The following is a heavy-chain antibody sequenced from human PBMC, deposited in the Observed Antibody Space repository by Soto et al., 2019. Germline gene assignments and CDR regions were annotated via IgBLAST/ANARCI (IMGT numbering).Heavy chain of an antibody. V-gene: IGHV2-5*02. CDR2: IYWDDDK. D-gene: IGHD6-13*01. CDR3: ARVRAYSSSWYAFSFDI. J-gene: IGHJ3*02. Sequence: GSGPTLVNPTQTLTLTCTFSGYSLSTSGVGVGWIRQPPGKALEWLALIYWDDDKRYSPSLKSRLTITKDTSKNQVVLTMTNMDPVDTATYYCARVRAYSSSWYAFSFDIWGQGTMVTVSS. CDR1: GYSLSTSGVG.